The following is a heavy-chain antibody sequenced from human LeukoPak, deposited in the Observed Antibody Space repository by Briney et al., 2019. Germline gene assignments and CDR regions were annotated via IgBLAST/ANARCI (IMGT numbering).Heavy chain of an antibody. CDR3: AREVGDSPGYYGMDV. Sequence: PSETLSLTCAVYGGSFSGYYWSWIRQPPGKGLEWIGEINHSGSTNYNPSLKSRVTISVDTSKNQFSLKLSSVTAADTAVYYCAREVGDSPGYYGMDVWGQGTTVTVSS. CDR2: INHSGST. V-gene: IGHV4-34*01. CDR1: GGSFSGYY. J-gene: IGHJ6*02. D-gene: IGHD1-26*01.